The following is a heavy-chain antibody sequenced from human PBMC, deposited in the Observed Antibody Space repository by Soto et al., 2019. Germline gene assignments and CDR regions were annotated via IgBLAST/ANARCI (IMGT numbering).Heavy chain of an antibody. J-gene: IGHJ3*02. CDR1: GYTLTELS. CDR2: FDPEDGET. D-gene: IGHD2-8*01. Sequence: ASVKVSCKVSGYTLTELSMHWVRQAPGKGLEWMGGFDPEDGETIYAQKFQGRVTMTEDTSTDTAYMELSSLRSEDTAVYYCATEARYCTNGVCYGSFYAFDIWGQGTMVTVSS. V-gene: IGHV1-24*01. CDR3: ATEARYCTNGVCYGSFYAFDI.